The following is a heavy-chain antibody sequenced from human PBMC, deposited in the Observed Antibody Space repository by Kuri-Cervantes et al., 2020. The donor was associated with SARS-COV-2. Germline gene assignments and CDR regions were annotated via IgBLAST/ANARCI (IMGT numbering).Heavy chain of an antibody. V-gene: IGHV4-4*07. J-gene: IGHJ3*02. Sequence: SETLSLTCTVSGDSIADYYWSWIPQAAGKGPEWIGHIHSSGKTNYNPSLRGRVTMSQDMSKNQFSPKLRSVTAADTAVYYCARDIIVVMSDAGEPSGDAFDIWGQGTMVTVSS. D-gene: IGHD2-15*01. CDR1: GDSIADYY. CDR2: IHSSGKT. CDR3: ARDIIVVMSDAGEPSGDAFDI.